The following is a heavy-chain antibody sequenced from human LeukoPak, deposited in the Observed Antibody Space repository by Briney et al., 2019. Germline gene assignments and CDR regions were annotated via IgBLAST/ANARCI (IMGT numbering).Heavy chain of an antibody. J-gene: IGHJ4*02. D-gene: IGHD2-15*01. Sequence: SETLSLTCTVAGASISSYYWSLIRQPAGEGLGGIGRIYASGSTNSNPSLKSRVTMSVDTSKNQFSLKLPSVTAADRAVYYCARHTRGRHSTAFDHWGQGPVVHVPS. CDR1: GASISSYY. CDR3: ARHTRGRHSTAFDH. V-gene: IGHV4-4*07. CDR2: IYASGST.